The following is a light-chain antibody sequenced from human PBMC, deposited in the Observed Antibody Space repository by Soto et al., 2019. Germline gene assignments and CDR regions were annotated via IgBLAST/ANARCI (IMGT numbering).Light chain of an antibody. CDR1: PSVANF. V-gene: IGKV3-11*01. CDR3: QQRNIWPPVT. Sequence: VLTQSPATLSLSPGARAPLSCRASPSVANFVAWYQQKPGQAPRLLIYGAFNRATGIPARFSGSGSGTDFTLTISSLEPEDSAVYYCQQRNIWPPVTFGHGTRLEIK. CDR2: GAF. J-gene: IGKJ5*01.